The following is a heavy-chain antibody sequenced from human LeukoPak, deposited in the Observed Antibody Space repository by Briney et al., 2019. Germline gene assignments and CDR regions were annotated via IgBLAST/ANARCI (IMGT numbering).Heavy chain of an antibody. Sequence: ASVKVSCKASGGTFSSYAISWVRQAPGQGLEWMGWISAYNGNTNYAQKLQGRVTMTTDTSTSTVYMELRSLRSDDTAVYYCARNSISLYYYNYYMDVWGKGTTVTVSS. CDR3: ARNSISLYYYNYYMDV. V-gene: IGHV1-18*01. CDR2: ISAYNGNT. CDR1: GGTFSSYA. J-gene: IGHJ6*03. D-gene: IGHD2/OR15-2a*01.